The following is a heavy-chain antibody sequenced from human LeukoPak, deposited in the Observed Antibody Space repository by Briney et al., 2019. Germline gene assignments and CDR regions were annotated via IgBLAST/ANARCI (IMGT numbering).Heavy chain of an antibody. Sequence: PSETLSLTCTVSGGSISSYYWSWIRQPAGKGLEWIGRIYTSGSTNYNPSLKSRVTMSVDTSKNQFSLKLSSVTAADTAVYYCARWVVWSVSSPGDAFDIWGQGTMVTVSS. V-gene: IGHV4-4*07. CDR2: IYTSGST. CDR1: GGSISSYY. J-gene: IGHJ3*02. D-gene: IGHD3-3*01. CDR3: ARWVVWSVSSPGDAFDI.